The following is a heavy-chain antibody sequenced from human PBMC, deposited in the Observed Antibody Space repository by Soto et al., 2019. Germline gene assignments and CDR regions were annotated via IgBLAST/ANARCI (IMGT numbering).Heavy chain of an antibody. CDR1: GYTFTDYW. CDR3: ARLGGDFWSGYYYFDY. V-gene: IGHV5-51*01. J-gene: IGHJ4*02. D-gene: IGHD3-3*01. Sequence: GWALRISCQGSGYTFTDYWIGWVRQLPGKGLEWMGIIYPGDSDTRYSPSFQGQVTISADKSISTAYLQWSSLKASDTAMYYCARLGGDFWSGYYYFDYWGQGTLVTVSS. CDR2: IYPGDSDT.